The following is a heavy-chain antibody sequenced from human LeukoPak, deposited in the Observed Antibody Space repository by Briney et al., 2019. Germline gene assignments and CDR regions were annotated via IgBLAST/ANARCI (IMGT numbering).Heavy chain of an antibody. CDR2: ISGSGPST. V-gene: IGHV3-23*01. CDR3: AKTNYYDTSPYHLRSYYYGLDV. J-gene: IGHJ6*02. Sequence: GGSPRLSCVASGFTFSSYGMSWVRQTPGKGLEWVSGISGSGPSTYYADSVKGRFTISRANSNSTVYLQMSGLRAEDTALYYCAKTNYYDTSPYHLRSYYYGLDVWGQGTTVTVSS. D-gene: IGHD3-22*01. CDR1: GFTFSSYG.